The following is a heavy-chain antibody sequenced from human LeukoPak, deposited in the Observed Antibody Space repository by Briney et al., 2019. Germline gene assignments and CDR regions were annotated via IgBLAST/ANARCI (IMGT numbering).Heavy chain of an antibody. J-gene: IGHJ4*02. CDR1: GYTFTSYA. CDR2: ISAYNGNT. D-gene: IGHD3-3*01. Sequence: GASVKVSCKASGYTFTSYAMHWVRQAPGQRLEWMGWISAYNGNTNYAQKLQGRVTMTTDTSTSTAYMELRSLSSDDTAVYYCARGYDFWSASDYWGQGTLVTVSS. V-gene: IGHV1-18*01. CDR3: ARGYDFWSASDY.